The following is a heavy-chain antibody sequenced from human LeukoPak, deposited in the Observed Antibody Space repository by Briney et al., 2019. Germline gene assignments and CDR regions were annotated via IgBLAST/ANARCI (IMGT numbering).Heavy chain of an antibody. CDR1: GFTFSSYA. J-gene: IGHJ5*02. V-gene: IGHV3-23*01. D-gene: IGHD6-13*01. Sequence: GGSLRPSCAASGFTFSSYAMSWVRQAPGKGLEWVSAISGSGGSTYYADSVKGRFTISRDNSKNTLYLQMNSLRAEDTAVYYCATLQGIAAAGTRWFDPWGQGTLVTVSP. CDR3: ATLQGIAAAGTRWFDP. CDR2: ISGSGGST.